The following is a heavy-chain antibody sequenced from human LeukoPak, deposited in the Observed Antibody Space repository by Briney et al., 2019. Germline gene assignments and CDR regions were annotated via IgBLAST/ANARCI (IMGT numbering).Heavy chain of an antibody. Sequence: SETLSLTCTVSGGSISSGDYYWGWIRQPPGKGLEGIAYMYYSGSTYYNPSLKSRVTMSADTSKNQLSLKLSSVTAADTAVYYCARPYYYDSRIDPWGQGSLVTVSS. D-gene: IGHD3-22*01. CDR3: ARPYYYDSRIDP. J-gene: IGHJ5*02. CDR2: MYYSGST. V-gene: IGHV4-30-4*01. CDR1: GGSISSGDYY.